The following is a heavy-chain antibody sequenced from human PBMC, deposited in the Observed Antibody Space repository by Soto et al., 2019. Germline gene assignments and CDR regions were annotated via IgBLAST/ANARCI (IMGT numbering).Heavy chain of an antibody. Sequence: GGSLRLSCAASGFSFSRYWMSWVRQAPGKGLAWVANMKSDGGEKYYVDSVKGRFTISRDNAKNSLYLQMHSLTAEDSAIYYCARGEIAAAQPYYFDFWGQGSLVTVSS. CDR2: MKSDGGEK. D-gene: IGHD6-13*01. CDR3: ARGEIAAAQPYYFDF. V-gene: IGHV3-7*01. CDR1: GFSFSRYW. J-gene: IGHJ4*02.